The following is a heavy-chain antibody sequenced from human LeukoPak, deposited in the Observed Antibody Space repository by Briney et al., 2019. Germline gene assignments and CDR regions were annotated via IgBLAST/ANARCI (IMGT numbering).Heavy chain of an antibody. CDR2: ISYDGSNK. V-gene: IGHV3-30*18. CDR3: AKDYDRSGGAAFDI. Sequence: PRGSRRLSCAASGFTFNSFGMHWVRQAPGKGLEWVAVISYDGSNKYFADSVKGRFTISRDNSKNTLYLQMNSLRAEDTAVYYCAKDYDRSGGAAFDICGQGTTVTVSS. J-gene: IGHJ3*02. CDR1: GFTFNSFG. D-gene: IGHD3-22*01.